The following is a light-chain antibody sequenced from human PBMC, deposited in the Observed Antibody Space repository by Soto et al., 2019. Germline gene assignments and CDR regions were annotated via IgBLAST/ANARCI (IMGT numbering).Light chain of an antibody. CDR2: DDN. J-gene: IGLJ1*01. CDR1: SGSIASNY. V-gene: IGLV1-51*01. Sequence: LTQPHSVSESPGKTVTIYCTRSSGSIASNYVSWYQQLPGTAPKLLIYDDNKRPSGIPDRFSGSKSGTSATLGITGFQTGDEADYYCGSWDSSLSAYVFGTGTKVTVL. CDR3: GSWDSSLSAYV.